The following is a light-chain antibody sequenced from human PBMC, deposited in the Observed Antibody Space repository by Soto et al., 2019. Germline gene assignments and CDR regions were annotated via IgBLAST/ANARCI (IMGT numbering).Light chain of an antibody. J-gene: IGKJ1*01. Sequence: IQMSHSPYYMSGYSGYRVTXTCRASQGIRNDLGWYQQKPGNAPKLLIYAASILQSGVPSTFSGSRSGTDFTLTISSLQPEDFAAYYCLQDCNSPPTFGQGTKVDIK. CDR2: AAS. V-gene: IGKV1-6*01. CDR3: LQDCNSPPT. CDR1: QGIRND.